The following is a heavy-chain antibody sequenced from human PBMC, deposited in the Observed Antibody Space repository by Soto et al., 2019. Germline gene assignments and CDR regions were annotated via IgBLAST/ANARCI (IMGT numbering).Heavy chain of an antibody. Sequence: PSETLSLTCAVYGGSFSGYYWSWIRQPPGKGLEWIGEINHSGSTNYNPSLKSRVTISVDTSKNQFSLKLSSVTAADTAVYYCARSYSSSSLLYFDYWGQGTLVTVSS. CDR1: GGSFSGYY. D-gene: IGHD6-6*01. CDR3: ARSYSSSSLLYFDY. J-gene: IGHJ4*02. CDR2: INHSGST. V-gene: IGHV4-34*01.